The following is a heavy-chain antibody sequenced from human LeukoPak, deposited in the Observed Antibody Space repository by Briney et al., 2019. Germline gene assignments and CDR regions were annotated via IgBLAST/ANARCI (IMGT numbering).Heavy chain of an antibody. Sequence: PGGSLRLSCAASGFTFSSYWMHWVRQGLGKGLVWVSRINSDGSTTTYADSVKGRFTISRDNAKNTLYLEMNSLRTEDTAVYYCARNRWSDYSSSSGTDDKYSYSYGMDVWGHGTTVTVSS. CDR1: GFTFSSYW. D-gene: IGHD6-6*01. J-gene: IGHJ6*02. CDR3: ARNRWSDYSSSSGTDDKYSYSYGMDV. CDR2: INSDGSTT. V-gene: IGHV3-74*01.